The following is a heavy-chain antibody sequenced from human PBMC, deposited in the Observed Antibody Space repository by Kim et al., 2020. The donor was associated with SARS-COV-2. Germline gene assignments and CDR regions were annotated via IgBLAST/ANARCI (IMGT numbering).Heavy chain of an antibody. CDR2: IYSGGST. Sequence: GGSLRLSCAASGFTVSSNYMSWVRQAPGKGLEWVSVIYSGGSTYYADSVKGRFTISRDNSKNTLYLQMNSLRAEDTAVYYCARLDQLLNYYYYGMDVWGQGTTVTVSS. CDR3: ARLDQLLNYYYYGMDV. V-gene: IGHV3-53*01. D-gene: IGHD2-2*01. J-gene: IGHJ6*02. CDR1: GFTVSSNY.